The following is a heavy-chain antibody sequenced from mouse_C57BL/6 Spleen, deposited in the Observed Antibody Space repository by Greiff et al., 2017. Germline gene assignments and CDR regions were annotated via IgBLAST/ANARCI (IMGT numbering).Heavy chain of an antibody. V-gene: IGHV1-42*01. CDR3: ARSLFSY. CDR2: INPSTGGT. Sequence: VQLKESGPELVKPGASVKISCKASGYSFTGYYMNWVKQSPEKSLEWIGEINPSTGGTTYNQKFKAKATLTVDKSSSTAYMQLKSLTSEDSAVYYWARSLFSYWGQGTLVTVSA. J-gene: IGHJ3*01. CDR1: GYSFTGYY. D-gene: IGHD6-5*01.